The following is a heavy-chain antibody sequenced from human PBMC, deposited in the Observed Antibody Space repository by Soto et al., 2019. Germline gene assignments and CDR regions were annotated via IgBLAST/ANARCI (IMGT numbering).Heavy chain of an antibody. CDR2: INPSGGST. J-gene: IGHJ4*02. D-gene: IGHD3-9*01. V-gene: IGHV1-46*03. Sequence: ASVKVSCKASGYTFTSYYMHWVRQAPGQGLEWMGIINPSGGSTSYAQKFQGRVTMTRDTSTSTVYMELSSLRSEDTAVYYCARVGYDILTGSPAYFDDWGQGTLVTVSS. CDR1: GYTFTSYY. CDR3: ARVGYDILTGSPAYFDD.